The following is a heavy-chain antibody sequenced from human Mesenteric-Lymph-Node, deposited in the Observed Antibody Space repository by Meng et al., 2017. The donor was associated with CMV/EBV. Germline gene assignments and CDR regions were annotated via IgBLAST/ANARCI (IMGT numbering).Heavy chain of an antibody. CDR1: GFTFSSYA. Sequence: GESLKISCAVSGFTFSSYAMSWVRQPPGKGLEWVSGIIGTGDSTYYADSVKGRFTISRDNSKNTLYLQMNSLRAEDTAVYYCVRGGWSVDYWGQGTLVTVSS. CDR2: IIGTGDST. D-gene: IGHD6-19*01. V-gene: IGHV3-23*01. J-gene: IGHJ4*02. CDR3: VRGGWSVDY.